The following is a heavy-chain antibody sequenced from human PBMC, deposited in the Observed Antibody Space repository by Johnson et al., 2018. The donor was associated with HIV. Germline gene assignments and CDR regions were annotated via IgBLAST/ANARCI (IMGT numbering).Heavy chain of an antibody. CDR1: GFTVSSNY. J-gene: IGHJ3*02. Sequence: VQLVESGGGLIQPGGSLRLSCAGSGFTVSSNYMSWVRQAPGKGLEWVSGINWNGGSTGYADSVKGRFTISRDNAKNSLYLQRNNVRAEDTALYYCASELCHFITDYYHGEAFDIWGQGTMVTVSS. CDR3: ASELCHFITDYYHGEAFDI. V-gene: IGHV3-20*04. D-gene: IGHD3-10*01. CDR2: INWNGGST.